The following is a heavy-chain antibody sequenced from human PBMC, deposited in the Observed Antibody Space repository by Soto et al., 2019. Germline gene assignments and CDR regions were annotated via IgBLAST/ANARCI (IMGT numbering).Heavy chain of an antibody. J-gene: IGHJ4*02. CDR3: ARAPSGSYPEFDY. V-gene: IGHV3-30-3*01. CDR1: GFIFSSYT. D-gene: IGHD1-26*01. CDR2: IAYDGSNQ. Sequence: LRLSCAASGFIFSSYTMHWVRQAPGKGLEWVGVIAYDGSNQYYADSVKGRFTISRDNSRNMLFLQMNSLRPDDTAVYYCARAPSGSYPEFDYWGQGTLVTVSS.